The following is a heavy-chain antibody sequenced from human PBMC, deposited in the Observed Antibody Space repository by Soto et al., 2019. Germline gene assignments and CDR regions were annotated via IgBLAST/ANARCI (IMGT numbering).Heavy chain of an antibody. CDR3: ARDNYWNYLHWFDP. Sequence: PSETLSLTCTVSGGSISSSSYYWGWIRQPPGKGLEWIGSIYYSGSTYYNPSLKSRVTISVDTSKNQFSLKLSSVTASDTAVYYCARDNYWNYLHWFDPWGQGTLVTVSS. CDR1: GGSISSSSYY. D-gene: IGHD1-7*01. V-gene: IGHV4-39*02. J-gene: IGHJ5*02. CDR2: IYYSGST.